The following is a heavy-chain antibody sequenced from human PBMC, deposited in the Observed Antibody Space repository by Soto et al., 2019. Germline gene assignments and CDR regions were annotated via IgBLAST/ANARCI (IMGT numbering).Heavy chain of an antibody. CDR3: AEGGVVGGVLGDH. J-gene: IGHJ4*02. CDR1: GFAFNKFG. CDR2: ISYDGSYQ. V-gene: IGHV3-30*18. D-gene: IGHD1-26*01. Sequence: QVQLVESGGGVVQPGTSLRLSCEASGFAFNKFGMHWVRQAPGKGLEWVAVISYDGSYQYYADSVQGRLTITRDNSMTTVNMQLNRRRREDTALYYCAEGGVVGGVLGDHWGQGTLVTVSS.